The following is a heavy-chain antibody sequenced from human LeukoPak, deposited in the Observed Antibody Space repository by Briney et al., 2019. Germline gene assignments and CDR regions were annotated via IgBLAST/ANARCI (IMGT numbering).Heavy chain of an antibody. CDR2: IFYRGST. D-gene: IGHD3-22*01. V-gene: IGHV4-39*01. CDR1: GGSISSSTYY. J-gene: IGHJ4*02. CDR3: ARQTTTYYYDSSGYYYFDS. Sequence: SETLSLTCTVSGGSISSSTYYWGWIRQPPGKGLEWIGSIFYRGSTYYNPSLKNRVIISVDTSKNQFSLKLSSVTAADTAVYSCARQTTTYYYDSSGYYYFDSWGQGTLVTVSS.